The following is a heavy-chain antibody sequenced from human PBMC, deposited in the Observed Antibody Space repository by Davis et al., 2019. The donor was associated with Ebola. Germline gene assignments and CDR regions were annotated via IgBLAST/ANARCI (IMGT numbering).Heavy chain of an antibody. V-gene: IGHV1-3*01. Sequence: ASVKVSCKASGFTLTKYAIHWVRQAPGQRLEWMGWVHGGNGNTKYSQKFQGRVTITADKSTSTAYMELSSLRSEDTAVYYCSVFDYWGQGTLVTVSS. CDR2: VHGGNGNT. CDR1: GFTLTKYA. CDR3: SVFDY. J-gene: IGHJ4*02.